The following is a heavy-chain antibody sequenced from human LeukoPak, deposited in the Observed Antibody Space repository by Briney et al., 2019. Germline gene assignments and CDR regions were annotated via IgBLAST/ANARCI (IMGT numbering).Heavy chain of an antibody. V-gene: IGHV1-69*13. CDR3: ALYPQYYYYGMDV. CDR2: IIPIFGTA. D-gene: IGHD2-2*02. Sequence: SVKVSCKASGGTFSSYAISWVRQAPGQGLEWMGGIIPIFGTANYAQKFQGRVTITADESTSTAYMEPSSLRSEDTAVYYCALYPQYYYYGMDVWGKGTMVTVSS. CDR1: GGTFSSYA. J-gene: IGHJ6*04.